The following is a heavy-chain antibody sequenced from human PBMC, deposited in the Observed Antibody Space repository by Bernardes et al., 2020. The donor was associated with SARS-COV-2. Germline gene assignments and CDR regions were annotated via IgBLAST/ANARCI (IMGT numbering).Heavy chain of an antibody. J-gene: IGHJ4*02. CDR1: GFTFRSYW. D-gene: IGHD6-19*01. CDR2: IKEDGSEK. V-gene: IGHV3-7*01. CDR3: AREWGWPNFDY. Sequence: GGSLRLSRAASGFTFRSYWMSWVRQAPGKGLEWVANIKEDGSEKNYVDSVKGRFTISRDNAKNSLYLQMNSLRAEDTAVYYCAREWGWPNFDYWGQGTLVTVSS.